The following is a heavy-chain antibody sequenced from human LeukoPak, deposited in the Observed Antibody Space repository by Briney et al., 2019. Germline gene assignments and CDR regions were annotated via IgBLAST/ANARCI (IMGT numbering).Heavy chain of an antibody. CDR3: ARGGYSYGYHY. CDR2: IYYSGST. V-gene: IGHV4-59*01. J-gene: IGHJ4*02. Sequence: SETLSLTCTVSGGSISCYYWTWIRQPPGKGLEWIGYIYYSGSTNYNPSLKSRVTISVDTSKNQFSLKLSSVTAADTAVYYCARGGYSYGYHYWGQGTLVTVSS. D-gene: IGHD5-18*01. CDR1: GGSISCYY.